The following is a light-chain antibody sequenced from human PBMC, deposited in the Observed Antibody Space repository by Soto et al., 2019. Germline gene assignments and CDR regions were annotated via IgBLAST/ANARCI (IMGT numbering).Light chain of an antibody. V-gene: IGKV3-20*01. J-gene: IGKJ2*01. CDR2: GAS. CDR1: QTVSTNY. CDR3: QQYGSSPRT. Sequence: EIVLTQSPGTLSLSPGERATLSCRASQTVSTNYLAWYQQKPGQAPRLLIYGASSRATGIPDRFSGSGSGTDFILTISRLEPEDLAVYYCQQYGSSPRTFGQGTKLKIK.